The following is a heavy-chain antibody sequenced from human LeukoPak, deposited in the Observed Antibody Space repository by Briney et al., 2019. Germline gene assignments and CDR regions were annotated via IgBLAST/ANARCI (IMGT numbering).Heavy chain of an antibody. D-gene: IGHD2/OR15-2a*01. Sequence: EASVKVSCKASGYTFSSHYMHWVRQAPGQGLEWMVIINPSGGSTSYAQKFQGRLTMTRDTSTSTVYMELSSLRSDDTALYYCARKKNTWVGYWGQGTLVTVSS. CDR3: ARKKNTWVGY. CDR2: INPSGGST. CDR1: GYTFSSHY. J-gene: IGHJ4*02. V-gene: IGHV1-46*01.